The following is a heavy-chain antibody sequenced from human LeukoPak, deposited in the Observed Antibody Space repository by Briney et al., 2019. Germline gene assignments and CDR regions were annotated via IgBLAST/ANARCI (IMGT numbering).Heavy chain of an antibody. CDR2: ILPIFGTA. CDR3: AIGSSPGYSSSSGVYYYYGMDV. J-gene: IGHJ6*02. V-gene: IGHV1-69*13. CDR1: GGTFSSYA. Sequence: SVNVSCMASGGTFSSYAISWVRQAPGQGLEWMGGILPIFGTANYAQKFQGRVTITADESTSTAYMELSSLRSEGTAVYYCAIGSSPGYSSSSGVYYYYGMDVWGQGTTVTVSS. D-gene: IGHD6-13*01.